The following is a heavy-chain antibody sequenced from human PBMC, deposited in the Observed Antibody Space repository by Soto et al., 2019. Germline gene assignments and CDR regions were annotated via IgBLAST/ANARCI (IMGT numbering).Heavy chain of an antibody. CDR3: GKDRIGAGDSRTGGFDP. J-gene: IGHJ5*02. V-gene: IGHV3-23*01. Sequence: EVQLLESGGGLVQPGGSLRLSCAASGFTFSSYAMTWVRQTPGKGLDWVAAISGSGGRTYYAVSVKGRFTVSRDNSKDTLDLKMNSLRAEDMAVYYCGKDRIGAGDSRTGGFDPWGQGTLVIVSS. CDR2: ISGSGGRT. CDR1: GFTFSSYA. D-gene: IGHD4-17*01.